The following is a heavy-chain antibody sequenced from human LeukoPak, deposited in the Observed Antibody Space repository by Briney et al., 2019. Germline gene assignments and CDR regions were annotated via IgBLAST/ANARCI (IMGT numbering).Heavy chain of an antibody. J-gene: IGHJ6*03. Sequence: GGSLRLSCAASGFTFSDYYMSWIRQAPGKGLEWVSYISSSGSTIYYADSVKGRFTISRDNAKNSLYLQMNSLRAEDTAVYYCARVRGSGSYQGYYYYMDVWGKGTTVTISS. V-gene: IGHV3-11*01. CDR2: ISSSGSTI. D-gene: IGHD3-10*01. CDR1: GFTFSDYY. CDR3: ARVRGSGSYQGYYYYMDV.